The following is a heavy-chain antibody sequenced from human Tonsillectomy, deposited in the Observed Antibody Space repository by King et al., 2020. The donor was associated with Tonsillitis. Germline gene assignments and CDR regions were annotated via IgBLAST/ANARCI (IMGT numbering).Heavy chain of an antibody. CDR1: GFTFSSSA. D-gene: IGHD3-22*01. CDR3: ARDLDYYDSSGYFYY. V-gene: IGHV3-30*04. Sequence: VQLVESGGGVVQPGRSLRLSCAASGFTFSSSAMHWVRQAPGKGLEWVAVISYDGSDKYYADSVKGRFTISRDNSKNTLYLRMNSLRAEDTALYYCARDLDYYDSSGYFYYWGQGTLVTVSS. CDR2: ISYDGSDK. J-gene: IGHJ4*02.